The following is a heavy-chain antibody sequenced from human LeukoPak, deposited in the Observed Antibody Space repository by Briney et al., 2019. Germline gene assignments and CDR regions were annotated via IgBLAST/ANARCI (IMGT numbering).Heavy chain of an antibody. CDR1: GFTFSSYG. V-gene: IGHV3-30*18. D-gene: IGHD6-6*01. CDR2: ISYDGSNK. Sequence: GGSLRLSCAASGFTFSSYGMHWVRQAPGKGLEWVAVISYDGSNKYYADSVKGRFTISRDNSKNTLYLQMNSLRAEDTAVYYCAKDRARSSSPKMVLDYWGQGTPVTVSS. J-gene: IGHJ4*02. CDR3: AKDRARSSSPKMVLDY.